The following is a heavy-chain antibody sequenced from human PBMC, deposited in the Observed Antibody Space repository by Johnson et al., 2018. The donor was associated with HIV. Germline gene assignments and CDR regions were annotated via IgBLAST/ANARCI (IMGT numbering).Heavy chain of an antibody. Sequence: VQLVESGGGLVQPGGSLRLSCAASGFTFSSYDMHWVRQATGKGLEWVSAIGTAGDTYYPGSVKGRFTISRENAKNSFYLQMNSLRAGDTAVYYCARGRGIVGPQQVALDIWGQGTRVTVSS. CDR3: ARGRGIVGPQQVALDI. D-gene: IGHD1-26*01. CDR2: IGTAGDT. J-gene: IGHJ3*02. V-gene: IGHV3-13*01. CDR1: GFTFSSYD.